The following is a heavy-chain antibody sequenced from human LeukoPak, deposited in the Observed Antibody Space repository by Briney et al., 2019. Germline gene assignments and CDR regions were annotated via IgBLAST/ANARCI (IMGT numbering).Heavy chain of an antibody. J-gene: IGHJ4*02. CDR3: ANHGSSSYYDY. CDR2: ISWSGGSI. Sequence: GGSLRLSCAASGFTFSDHSMHWVRQAPGKGLEWVSGISWSGGSIGYADSVRGRFTISGDNAKNSLQLQMTGLSAEDTAVYYCANHGSSSYYDYWGQGTLVTVSS. CDR1: GFTFSDHS. V-gene: IGHV3-9*01. D-gene: IGHD6-13*01.